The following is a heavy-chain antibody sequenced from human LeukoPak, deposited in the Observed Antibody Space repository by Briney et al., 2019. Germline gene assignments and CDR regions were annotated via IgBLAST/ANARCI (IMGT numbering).Heavy chain of an antibody. Sequence: ETLSLTCTVSGYSISSGYYWGWIRQPPGKGLEWVSAISGSASSTYYADSVKGRFTISRDNSKNTLYLQMNSLRADDTAVYYCAMKAVPRPRLYDAFDFWGQGTVVTVSS. D-gene: IGHD2-2*02. V-gene: IGHV3-23*01. CDR1: GYSISSGYY. CDR2: ISGSASST. CDR3: AMKAVPRPRLYDAFDF. J-gene: IGHJ3*01.